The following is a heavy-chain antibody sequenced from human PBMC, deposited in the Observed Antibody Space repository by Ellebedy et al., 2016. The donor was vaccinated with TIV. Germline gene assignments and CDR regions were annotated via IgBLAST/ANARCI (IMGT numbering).Heavy chain of an antibody. D-gene: IGHD6-6*01. CDR3: ARDPIAYYSSSSLRGLDY. CDR2: INPSGGST. J-gene: IGHJ4*02. CDR1: GYTFTSYY. Sequence: ASVKVSXKASGYTFTSYYMHWVRQAPGQGLEWMGIINPSGGSTSYAQKFQGRVTMTRDTSTSTVYMELSSLRSEDTAVYYCARDPIAYYSSSSLRGLDYWGQGTLVTVSS. V-gene: IGHV1-46*01.